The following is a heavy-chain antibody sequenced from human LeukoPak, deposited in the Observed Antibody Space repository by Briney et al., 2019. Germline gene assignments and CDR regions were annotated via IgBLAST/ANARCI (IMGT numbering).Heavy chain of an antibody. D-gene: IGHD2-15*01. CDR1: GYAFTGHY. V-gene: IGHV1-2*06. CDR2: LNPNSGNT. Sequence: ASVKVSCKASGYAFTGHYIHWVRQAPGQGLEWMGRLNPNSGNTEYTQKFLGRVTMTRDTSISTAYMELSGLTSDDTATYYCARQRGLGYFDSWGQGVLVTVSS. CDR3: ARQRGLGYFDS. J-gene: IGHJ4*02.